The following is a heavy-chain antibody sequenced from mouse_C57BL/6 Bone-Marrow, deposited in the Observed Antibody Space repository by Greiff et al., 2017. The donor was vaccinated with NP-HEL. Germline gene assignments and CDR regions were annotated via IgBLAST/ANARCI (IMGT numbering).Heavy chain of an antibody. V-gene: IGHV3-6*01. Sequence: DVQLQESGPGLVKPSQSLSLTCSVTGYSITSGYYWNWIRQFPGNKLEWMGYISYDGSNNYNPSLKNRISITRDTSKNQFFLKLNSVTTEDTATYYCASACGGFAYWGQGTLVTVSA. CDR1: GYSITSGYY. J-gene: IGHJ3*01. CDR2: ISYDGSN. CDR3: ASACGGFAY.